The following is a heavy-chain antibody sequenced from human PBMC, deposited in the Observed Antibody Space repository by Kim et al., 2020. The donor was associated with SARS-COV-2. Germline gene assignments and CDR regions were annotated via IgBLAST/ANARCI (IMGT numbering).Heavy chain of an antibody. CDR3: AKDFIFRRYCGGDCYPDDY. V-gene: IGHV3-23*01. J-gene: IGHJ4*02. Sequence: GGSLRLSCAASGFTFSSYAMSWVRQAPGKGLEWVSAISGSGGSTYYADSVKGRFTISRDNSKNTLYLQMNSLRAEDTAVYYCAKDFIFRRYCGGDCYPDDYWGQGTLVTVSS. CDR1: GFTFSSYA. D-gene: IGHD2-21*01. CDR2: ISGSGGST.